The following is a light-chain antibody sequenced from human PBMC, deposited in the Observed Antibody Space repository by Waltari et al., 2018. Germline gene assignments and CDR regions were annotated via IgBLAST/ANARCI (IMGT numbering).Light chain of an antibody. Sequence: QSVLTQPPSVSAAPGQKVIISCYGTSSNLGNNYVFWYQQLPGTPPKLLIYETPTPPSGVPDLFSGSNSGSSATLVITGLHTGDEAIYYCVAWDSILSAVFGGGTKLTVV. J-gene: IGLJ2*01. CDR1: SSNLGNNY. CDR2: ETP. CDR3: VAWDSILSAV. V-gene: IGLV1-51*01.